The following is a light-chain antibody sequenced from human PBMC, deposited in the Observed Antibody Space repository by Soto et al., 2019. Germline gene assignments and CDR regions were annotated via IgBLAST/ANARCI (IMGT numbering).Light chain of an antibody. J-gene: IGKJ1*01. Sequence: IVLTQSPGTLSVSPGERATLSCRASQSVSSKLAWYQQKPGQAPRLLFYGASTGATGIPARFSGSGSETEFTLSIGSLQSEDFAVYYCQQYNNWPGTFGQGTKVDIK. CDR1: QSVSSK. CDR2: GAS. V-gene: IGKV3-15*01. CDR3: QQYNNWPGT.